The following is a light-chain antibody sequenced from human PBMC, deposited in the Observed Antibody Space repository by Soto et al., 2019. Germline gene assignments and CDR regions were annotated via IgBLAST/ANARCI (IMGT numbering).Light chain of an antibody. CDR3: QHSYSNRT. V-gene: IGKV1-39*01. J-gene: IGKJ1*01. CDR2: DES. CDR1: QNINNY. Sequence: IQMTQSPSSLCASVGDRDIITCQASQNINNYLNWYQQKPGRAPKLLIYDESSLQSGDPSRFSGSGSGTDFTLTRSSLQDDEFATYYCQHSYSNRTFGQGTKVDIK.